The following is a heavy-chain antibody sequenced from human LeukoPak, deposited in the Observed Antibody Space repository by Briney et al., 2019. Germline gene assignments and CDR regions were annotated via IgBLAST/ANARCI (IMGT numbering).Heavy chain of an antibody. D-gene: IGHD6-13*01. Sequence: SETLSLTCTVSGGSISSYYRSWIRQPAGKGLEWIGRIYTSGSTNYNPSLKSRVTISVDKSKNQFSLKLSSVTAADTAVYYCAREDLAAAGFDYWGQGTLVTVSS. CDR2: IYTSGST. CDR3: AREDLAAAGFDY. J-gene: IGHJ4*02. V-gene: IGHV4-4*07. CDR1: GGSISSYY.